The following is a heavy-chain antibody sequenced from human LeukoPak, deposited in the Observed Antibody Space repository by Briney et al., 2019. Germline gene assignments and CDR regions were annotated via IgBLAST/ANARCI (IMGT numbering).Heavy chain of an antibody. J-gene: IGHJ6*03. CDR3: ARGSPDGYSSGWYVYYYYYMDV. V-gene: IGHV1-8*03. D-gene: IGHD6-19*01. CDR1: GYIFTSYD. CDR2: MNPNSGNT. Sequence: ASVKVSCKASGYIFTSYDINWVRQATGQGLEWMGWMNPNSGNTGYAQKFQGRVTITRNTSISTAYMELSSLRSEDTAVYYCARGSPDGYSSGWYVYYYYYMDVWGKGTTVTVSS.